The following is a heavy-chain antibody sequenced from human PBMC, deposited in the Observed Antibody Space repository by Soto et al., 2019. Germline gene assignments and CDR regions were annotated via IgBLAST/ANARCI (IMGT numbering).Heavy chain of an antibody. CDR3: ARGYYDFWSGYYISYYYYYGMDV. J-gene: IGHJ6*02. D-gene: IGHD3-3*01. V-gene: IGHV3-30-3*01. CDR1: GFTFSSYA. Sequence: GSLRLSCAASGFTFSSYAMHWVRQAPGKGLEWVAVISYDGSNKYYADSVKGRFTISRDNSKNTLYLQMNSLRAEDTAVYYCARGYYDFWSGYYISYYYYYGMDVWGQGTTVTVSS. CDR2: ISYDGSNK.